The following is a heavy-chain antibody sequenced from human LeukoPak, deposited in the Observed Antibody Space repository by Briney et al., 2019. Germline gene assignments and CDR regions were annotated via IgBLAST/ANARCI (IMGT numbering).Heavy chain of an antibody. J-gene: IGHJ4*02. V-gene: IGHV4-39*01. Sequence: PSETLSLTCTVSGGSISSSSYYWGWIRQPAGKGLEWIGSIYYSGSTYYNPSLKSRVTISVDTSTNQFSLKLSSVTAADTAVYYCARHGTTVVTRFDYWGQGTLVTVSS. CDR3: ARHGTTVVTRFDY. CDR1: GGSISSSSYY. D-gene: IGHD4-23*01. CDR2: IYYSGST.